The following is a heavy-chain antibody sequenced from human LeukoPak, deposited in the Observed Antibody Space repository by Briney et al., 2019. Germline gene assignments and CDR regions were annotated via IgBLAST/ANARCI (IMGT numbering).Heavy chain of an antibody. Sequence: ASVKVSCKASGYTFTSYYMHWVRQAPGQGLEWMGIINPSGGSTSYAQKFQGRVTMTRDMSTSTVYMELSSLRSEDTAVHYCARGYTAMVPFDYWGQGTLVTVSS. CDR2: INPSGGST. J-gene: IGHJ4*02. CDR3: ARGYTAMVPFDY. CDR1: GYTFTSYY. V-gene: IGHV1-46*01. D-gene: IGHD5-18*01.